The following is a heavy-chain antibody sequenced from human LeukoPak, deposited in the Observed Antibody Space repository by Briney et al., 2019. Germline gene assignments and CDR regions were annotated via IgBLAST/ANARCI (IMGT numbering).Heavy chain of an antibody. CDR3: ARDQTGDFDY. Sequence: SETLSLTCTVSGGSISSSSYYWGWIRRPPGKGLEWIGSIYYSGSTYYNPSLKSRVTISVDTSKNQFSLKLSSVTAADTAVYYCARDQTGDFDYWGQGTLVTVSS. J-gene: IGHJ4*02. CDR1: GGSISSSSYY. V-gene: IGHV4-39*02. CDR2: IYYSGST. D-gene: IGHD7-27*01.